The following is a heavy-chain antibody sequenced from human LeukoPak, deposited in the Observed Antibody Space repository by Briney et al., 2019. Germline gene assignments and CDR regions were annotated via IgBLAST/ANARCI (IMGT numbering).Heavy chain of an antibody. D-gene: IGHD3-9*01. J-gene: IGHJ5*02. Sequence: PSETLSLTCAVYGGSFSGYYWSWIRQPPGKGLEWIGEINHSGSTNYNPSLKSRVTVSVDTSKNQFSLKLSSVTAADTAVYYCARGRQLLRYFDWLLVWFDPWGQGTLVTVSS. CDR3: ARGRQLLRYFDWLLVWFDP. V-gene: IGHV4-34*01. CDR2: INHSGST. CDR1: GGSFSGYY.